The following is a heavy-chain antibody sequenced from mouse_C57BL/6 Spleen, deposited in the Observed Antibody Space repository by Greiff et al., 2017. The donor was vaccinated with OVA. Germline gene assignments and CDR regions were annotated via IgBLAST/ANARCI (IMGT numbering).Heavy chain of an antibody. CDR1: GYAFSSSW. V-gene: IGHV1-82*01. CDR3: ADGGGYFDV. J-gene: IGHJ1*03. Sequence: VNVVESGPELVKPGASVKISCKASGYAFSSSWMNWVKQRPGKGLEWIGRIYPGDGDTNYNGKFKGKATLTADKSSSTAYMQLSSLTSEDSAVYFCADGGGYFDVWGTGTTVTVSS. CDR2: IYPGDGDT.